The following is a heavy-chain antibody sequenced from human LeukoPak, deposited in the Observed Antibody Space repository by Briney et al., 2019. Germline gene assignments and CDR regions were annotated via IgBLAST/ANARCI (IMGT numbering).Heavy chain of an antibody. D-gene: IGHD1-26*01. CDR2: INHSGST. CDR3: ARRSGTYHAFDI. Sequence: SETLSLTCAVYGGSFSGYYWSWIRQPPGKGLEWIGEINHSGSTNYNPSLKSRVTISVDTSKNRFSLKLSSVTAADTAVYYCARRSGTYHAFDIWGQGTMVTVSS. CDR1: GGSFSGYY. V-gene: IGHV4-34*01. J-gene: IGHJ3*02.